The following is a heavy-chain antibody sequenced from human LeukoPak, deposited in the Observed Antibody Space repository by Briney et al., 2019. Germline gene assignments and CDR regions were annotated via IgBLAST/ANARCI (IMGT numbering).Heavy chain of an antibody. J-gene: IGHJ4*02. CDR3: AREYSSSSGRSFDY. CDR2: IKHDGSEK. D-gene: IGHD6-6*01. V-gene: IGHV3-7*01. CDR1: GFIFTNYF. Sequence: PGGSLRLSCAASGFIFTNYFMSWVRQAPGKGLEWVASIKHDGSEKYYVDSVRGRFTISRDNTMNSLYLQMSSLRAEDTAVYYCAREYSSSSGRSFDYWGQGTLVIVSS.